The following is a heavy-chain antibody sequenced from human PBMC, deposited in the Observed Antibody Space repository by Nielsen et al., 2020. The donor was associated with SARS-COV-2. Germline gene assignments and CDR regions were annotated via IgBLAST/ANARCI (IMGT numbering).Heavy chain of an antibody. J-gene: IGHJ6*02. CDR2: INHSGST. CDR1: GGSFSGYY. CDR3: ARGRSAGYSNYVYYYYGMDV. D-gene: IGHD4-11*01. Sequence: SETLSLTCAVYGGSFSGYYWSWIRQPPGKGLEWIGEINHSGSTNYNPSLKSRVTISVDTSKSQFSLKLSSVTAADTAVYYCARGRSAGYSNYVYYYYGMDVWGQGTTVTVSS. V-gene: IGHV4-34*01.